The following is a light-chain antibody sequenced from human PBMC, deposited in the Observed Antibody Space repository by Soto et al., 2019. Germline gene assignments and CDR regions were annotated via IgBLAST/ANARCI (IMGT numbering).Light chain of an antibody. CDR1: QSVSSC. Sequence: EIVLTQSPATLSSSLGERATLSCRASQSVSSCLAWYQQKPGQAPRLLIYDASTRDTGIPARFSGSGSGTDFTLTISSLEPQDFAIYYCQQRSNCPPVTFGGGTKVEIK. CDR3: QQRSNCPPVT. J-gene: IGKJ4*01. V-gene: IGKV3-11*01. CDR2: DAS.